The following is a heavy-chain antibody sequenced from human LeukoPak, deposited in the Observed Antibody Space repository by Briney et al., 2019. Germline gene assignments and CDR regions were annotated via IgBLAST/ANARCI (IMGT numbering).Heavy chain of an antibody. V-gene: IGHV4-4*07. CDR3: ARGIYTTGWYDAFDI. D-gene: IGHD6-19*01. CDR2: VFPSASA. CDR1: GGSVSSYY. Sequence: PSETLSLTCTVSGGSVSSYYWNWIRQPAGKGLEWIGGVFPSASANYNPSLKSRVTVSLDKSKNQFFLKMSFVTAADTAVYFCARGIYTTGWYDAFDIWGQGIMVTVSS. J-gene: IGHJ3*02.